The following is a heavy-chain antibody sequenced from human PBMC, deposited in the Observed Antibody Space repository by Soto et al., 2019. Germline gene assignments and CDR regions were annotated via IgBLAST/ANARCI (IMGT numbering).Heavy chain of an antibody. CDR2: IIPIFGTA. Sequence: SVKVSCKASGGTFSSYAISWVRQAPGQGLEWMGGIIPIFGTANYAQKFQGRVTITADESTSTAYMELSSLRSEDTAVYYCARASYYYDSSGYYPFDYWGQGTLVTVSS. V-gene: IGHV1-69*13. J-gene: IGHJ4*02. D-gene: IGHD3-22*01. CDR3: ARASYYYDSSGYYPFDY. CDR1: GGTFSSYA.